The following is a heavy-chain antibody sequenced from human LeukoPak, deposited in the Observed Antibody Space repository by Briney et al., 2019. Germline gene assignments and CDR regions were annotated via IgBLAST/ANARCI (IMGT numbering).Heavy chain of an antibody. J-gene: IGHJ1*01. V-gene: IGHV3-23*01. Sequence: GGSLRLSCAASGFTFSSYAMSWVRQAPGKGLEWVSAISGSGGSTYYADSVKGRFTISRDNSKNTLYLQMSSLRAEETAVYYCAKPPDLAPEYFQHWGQGTLVTVSS. CDR3: AKPPDLAPEYFQH. CDR1: GFTFSSYA. D-gene: IGHD1-14*01. CDR2: ISGSGGST.